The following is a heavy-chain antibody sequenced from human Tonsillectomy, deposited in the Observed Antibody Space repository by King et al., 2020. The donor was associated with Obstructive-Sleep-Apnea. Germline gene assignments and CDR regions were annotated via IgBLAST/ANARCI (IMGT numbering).Heavy chain of an antibody. Sequence: VQLVESGGGLAQPGGSLRLSCAASGFSFSSYAMGWVRQAPGKGLEWVSAISGSGGTTYYADSVKGRFTISRDNSKNTLYLQMNSLRAEDTAVYYCAKYNRWGQLARGGFDYWGQGTLVTVSS. CDR1: GFSFSSYA. CDR3: AKYNRWGQLARGGFDY. CDR2: ISGSGGTT. D-gene: IGHD6-6*01. V-gene: IGHV3-23*04. J-gene: IGHJ4*02.